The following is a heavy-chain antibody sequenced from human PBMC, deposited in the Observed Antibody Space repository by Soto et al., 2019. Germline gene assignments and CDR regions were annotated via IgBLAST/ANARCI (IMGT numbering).Heavy chain of an antibody. Sequence: EGHLVESGGALVRPGECLRLSCSASGITTSTYWMGWFRQAPGRGLEWVATIKQDGSEKYYMDSLKGRFTISIDNASNSLYLQMSSLRAEDTAVYFCVTGDHADYWGQETLVTVSS. D-gene: IGHD3-10*01. CDR3: VTGDHADY. CDR1: GITTSTYW. J-gene: IGHJ4*02. CDR2: IKQDGSEK. V-gene: IGHV3-7*03.